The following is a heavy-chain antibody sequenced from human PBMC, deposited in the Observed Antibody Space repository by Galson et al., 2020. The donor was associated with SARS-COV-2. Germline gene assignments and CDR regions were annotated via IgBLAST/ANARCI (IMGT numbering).Heavy chain of an antibody. V-gene: IGHV3-21*01. J-gene: IGHJ4*02. CDR2: LDTSSTYI. D-gene: IGHD3-10*01. CDR1: GFAFSSYT. CDR3: ARSPPASTSGTSIYFDY. Sequence: GDSLKISCAASGFAFSSYTMNWVRQAPGKGLEWVASLDTSSTYIYHADSLKGRFTISRDNAENSLYLQMNSLRAEDTAVYYCARSPPASTSGTSIYFDYWGQGTQVTVSS.